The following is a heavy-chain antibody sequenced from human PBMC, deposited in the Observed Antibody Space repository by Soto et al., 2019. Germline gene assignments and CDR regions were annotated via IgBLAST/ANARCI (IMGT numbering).Heavy chain of an antibody. V-gene: IGHV3-53*02. J-gene: IGHJ4*02. CDR3: AGATGRY. D-gene: IGHD1-1*01. CDR1: GFTVSRNY. CDR2: IYSGGNT. Sequence: EVQLVETGGGLIQPGGSLRLSCTASGFTVSRNYMTWVRQAPGKGLEWVSVIYSGGNTYYADSVKGRFTSSRDKSKNTLYLQMNSLRAEDTAVYYCAGATGRYWGQGTLVTVSS.